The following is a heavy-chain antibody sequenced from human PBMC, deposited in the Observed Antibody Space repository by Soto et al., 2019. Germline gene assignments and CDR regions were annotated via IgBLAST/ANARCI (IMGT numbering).Heavy chain of an antibody. CDR1: GGSISSGGYS. D-gene: IGHD3-22*01. Sequence: TLSLTCAVSGGSISSGGYSWSWIRQPPGKGLEWIGYIYHSGSTYYNPSLKSRVTISVDRSKNQFSLKLSSVTAADTAVYYCARDRTGSSGFDYWGQGTLVTVSS. V-gene: IGHV4-30-2*01. CDR2: IYHSGST. J-gene: IGHJ4*02. CDR3: ARDRTGSSGFDY.